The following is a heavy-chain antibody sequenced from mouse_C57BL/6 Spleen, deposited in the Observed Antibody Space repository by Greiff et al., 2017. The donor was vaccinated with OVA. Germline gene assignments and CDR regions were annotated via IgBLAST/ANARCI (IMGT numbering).Heavy chain of an antibody. CDR1: GFTFSDAW. Sequence: EVHLVESGGGLVQPGGSMKLSCAASGFTFSDAWMDWVRQSPEKGLEWVAEIRNKANNHATYYAESVKGRFTISRDDSKSSVYLQMNSLRAEDTVIYYCTRHYYSNPFAYWGQGTLVTVSA. V-gene: IGHV6-6*01. CDR3: TRHYYSNPFAY. D-gene: IGHD2-5*01. J-gene: IGHJ3*01. CDR2: IRNKANNHAT.